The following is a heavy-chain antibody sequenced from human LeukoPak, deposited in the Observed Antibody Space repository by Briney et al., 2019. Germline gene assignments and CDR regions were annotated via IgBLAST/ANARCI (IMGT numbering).Heavy chain of an antibody. V-gene: IGHV3-23*01. D-gene: IGHD3-22*01. Sequence: GGSLRRSCAASGFTFISYAMSWVRQAPGKGLEWVSAISGSGGSTYYADSVKGRFTISRDNSKNTLYLQMNSLRAEDTAVYYCASNMIVVVTTVAPPDYWGQGTLVTVSS. CDR3: ASNMIVVVTTVAPPDY. J-gene: IGHJ4*02. CDR1: GFTFISYA. CDR2: ISGSGGST.